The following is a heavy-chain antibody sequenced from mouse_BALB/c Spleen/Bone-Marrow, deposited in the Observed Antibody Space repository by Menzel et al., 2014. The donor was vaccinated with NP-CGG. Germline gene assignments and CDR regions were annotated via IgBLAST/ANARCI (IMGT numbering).Heavy chain of an antibody. Sequence: VQLQQSGPELVKPGASVKISCKASGYSFTGYYMHWVKRSHVKSLEWIGRINPYNGATSYNQNFKDKASLTVDKSSSTAYMELHSLTSEDSAVYYCARKELLITTVVATDAMDYWGQGTSVTVSS. CDR2: INPYNGAT. V-gene: IGHV1-31*01. D-gene: IGHD1-1*01. J-gene: IGHJ4*01. CDR1: GYSFTGYY. CDR3: ARKELLITTVVATDAMDY.